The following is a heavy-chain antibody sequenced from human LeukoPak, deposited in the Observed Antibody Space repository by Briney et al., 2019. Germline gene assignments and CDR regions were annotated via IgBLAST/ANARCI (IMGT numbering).Heavy chain of an antibody. V-gene: IGHV4-30-2*01. CDR2: IYHSGST. CDR1: GGSISSGGYS. Sequence: SETLSLTCAVSGGSISSGGYSWSWIRQPAGKGLEWIGYIYHSGSTYYNPSLKSRVTISVDRSKNQFSLKLSSVTAADTAVYYCARAPIGDRDAFDIWGQGTMVTVSS. D-gene: IGHD4-17*01. J-gene: IGHJ3*02. CDR3: ARAPIGDRDAFDI.